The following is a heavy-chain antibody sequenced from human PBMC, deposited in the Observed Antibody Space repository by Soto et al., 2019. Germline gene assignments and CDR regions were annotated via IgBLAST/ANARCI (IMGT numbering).Heavy chain of an antibody. CDR2: ISSSSSYI. D-gene: IGHD3-9*01. CDR3: AREGFGDDILTGYYPGY. J-gene: IGHJ4*02. Sequence: GGSLRLSCAASGFTFSSYSMNWVRQAPGKGLEWVSSISSSSSYIYYADSVKGRFTISRDNAKNSLYLQMNSLRAEDTAVYYCAREGFGDDILTGYYPGYWGQGTLVTVSS. V-gene: IGHV3-21*01. CDR1: GFTFSSYS.